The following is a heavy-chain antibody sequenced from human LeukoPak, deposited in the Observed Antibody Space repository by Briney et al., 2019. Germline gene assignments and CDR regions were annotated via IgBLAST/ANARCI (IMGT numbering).Heavy chain of an antibody. D-gene: IGHD6-13*01. CDR2: ISGDGGST. CDR1: GCTFDDYA. J-gene: IGHJ6*02. V-gene: IGHV3-43*02. Sequence: PGGSLRLSCAASGCTFDDYAMHWVRQAPGKGLEWVSLISGDGGSTYYADSVKGRFTISRDNSKNSLYLQMNSLRTEDTALYYCAKDISRYSSSWPLGYYYYGMDVWGQGTTVTVSS. CDR3: AKDISRYSSSWPLGYYYYGMDV.